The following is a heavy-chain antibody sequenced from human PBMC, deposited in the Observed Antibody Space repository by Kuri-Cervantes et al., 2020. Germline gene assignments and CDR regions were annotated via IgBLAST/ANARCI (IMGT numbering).Heavy chain of an antibody. D-gene: IGHD6-19*01. Sequence: ASVKVSCKASGYTFTSYDINWVRQAPGQGLEWMGWISAYNGNTNYAQKLQGRVTMTTDTSTSTAYMELRSLRSDDTAVYYCARDESHSSGWLPNHYYYYYGMDVWGQGTTVTVSS. J-gene: IGHJ6*02. CDR1: GYTFTSYD. CDR2: ISAYNGNT. V-gene: IGHV1-18*01. CDR3: ARDESHSSGWLPNHYYYYYGMDV.